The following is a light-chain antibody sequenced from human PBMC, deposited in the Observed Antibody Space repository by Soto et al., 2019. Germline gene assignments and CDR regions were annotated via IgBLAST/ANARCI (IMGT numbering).Light chain of an antibody. CDR1: QSVSSSY. Sequence: EIVLTQSPGTLSLSPGERATLSCRASQSVSSSYLAWYQQKPGQAPRLLIYGASNRATGIPDRFSGSGSGTDFTLTISRLEAEDFAVYYCQQYGSSPRTFGPGTKVDIK. V-gene: IGKV3-20*01. CDR2: GAS. CDR3: QQYGSSPRT. J-gene: IGKJ3*01.